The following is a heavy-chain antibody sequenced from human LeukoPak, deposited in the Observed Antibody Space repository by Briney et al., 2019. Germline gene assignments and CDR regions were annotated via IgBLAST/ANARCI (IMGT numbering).Heavy chain of an antibody. V-gene: IGHV1-69*01. J-gene: IGHJ4*02. CDR2: IIPIFGTA. CDR1: GGTFSSYA. Sequence: SVKVSCKASGGTFSSYAISWVRQAPGQGLEWMGGIIPIFGTANYAQKFQGRVTITADESTSTAYMELSSLRSEDTAVYYCAKDLPDYYDSSGFDYWGQGTLVTVSS. D-gene: IGHD3-22*01. CDR3: AKDLPDYYDSSGFDY.